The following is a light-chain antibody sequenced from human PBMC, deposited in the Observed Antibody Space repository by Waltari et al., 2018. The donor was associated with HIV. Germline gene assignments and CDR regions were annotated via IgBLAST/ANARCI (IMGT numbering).Light chain of an antibody. Sequence: SYVLTQPPSVSVAPGAAATISCGAWNIGGKSVHWHKQQPGQAPVLVTRYNSDRPSGIPDRISGSNSGHTATLTITSVEAGDEATYYCQVWDSSNEHVVCGGGTELTVL. J-gene: IGLJ3*02. CDR3: QVWDSSNEHVV. CDR1: NIGGKS. CDR2: YNS. V-gene: IGLV3-21*04.